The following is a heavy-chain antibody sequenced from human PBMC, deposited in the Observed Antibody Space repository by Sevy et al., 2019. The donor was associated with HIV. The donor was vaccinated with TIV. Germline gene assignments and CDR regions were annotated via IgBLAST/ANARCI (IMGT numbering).Heavy chain of an antibody. CDR1: GASISSSGYY. Sequence: SETLSLTCTVSGASISSSGYYWDWIRQPPGKGLEWIASIRYTGSTYYNPSLRSRVTISADASKNQFSLRLNSVTAADTAVYYCAGPTLTYSSGWSYYDHWGQGTVVTVSS. V-gene: IGHV4-39*01. CDR3: AGPTLTYSSGWSYYDH. J-gene: IGHJ4*02. D-gene: IGHD6-19*01. CDR2: IRYTGST.